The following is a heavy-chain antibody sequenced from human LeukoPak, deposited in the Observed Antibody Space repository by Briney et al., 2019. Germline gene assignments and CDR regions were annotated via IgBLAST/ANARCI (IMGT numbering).Heavy chain of an antibody. CDR2: INPSGGST. V-gene: IGHV1-46*01. Sequence: GASVKVSCKASGYTFTSYYMHWVRQAPGQGLEWMGIINPSGGSTSYAQKFQGGVTMTRDMSTSTVYMELSSLRSEDTAVYYCARNTAMVSLGYWGQGTLVTVSS. CDR1: GYTFTSYY. J-gene: IGHJ4*02. CDR3: ARNTAMVSLGY. D-gene: IGHD5-18*01.